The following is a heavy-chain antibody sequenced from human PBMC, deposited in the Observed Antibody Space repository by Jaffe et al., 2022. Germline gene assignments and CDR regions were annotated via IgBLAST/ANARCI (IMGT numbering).Heavy chain of an antibody. Sequence: EVQLVESGGGLVQPGGSLRLSCAASGFTFSSYEMNWVRQAPGKGLEWVSYISSSGSTIYYADSVKGRFTISRDNAKNSLYLQMNSLRAEDTAVYYCATHYDILTGYLPSFDYWGQGTLVTVSS. CDR3: ATHYDILTGYLPSFDY. CDR2: ISSSGSTI. V-gene: IGHV3-48*03. J-gene: IGHJ4*02. D-gene: IGHD3-9*01. CDR1: GFTFSSYE.